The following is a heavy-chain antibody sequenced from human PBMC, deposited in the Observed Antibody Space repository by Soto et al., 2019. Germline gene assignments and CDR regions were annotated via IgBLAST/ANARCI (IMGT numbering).Heavy chain of an antibody. D-gene: IGHD2-21*01. Sequence: SETLSLTCTVSGVSIRSAPFYWGWIRQPPGKGLQWLGGISNTGSTYYNPSLTTPLTKSLDTPNNQFALRVSSVTAAETAVYYWATDCGGFGGFGNWVQGT. V-gene: IGHV4-39*01. CDR3: ATDCGGFGGFGN. CDR1: GVSIRSAPFY. J-gene: IGHJ4*02. CDR2: ISNTGST.